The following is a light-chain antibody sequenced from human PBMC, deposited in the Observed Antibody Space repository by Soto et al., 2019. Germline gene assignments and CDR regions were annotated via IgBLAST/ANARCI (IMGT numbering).Light chain of an antibody. Sequence: EIVLTQSPGTLSLSPGERAILSYRASQSVSSYLAWYQQKPGQPPRLLIYNASNRATGIPARFSGSGSGTDFTITISSLEPEDFAVYYCQQRSHWQKFGQGTTVDIK. V-gene: IGKV3-11*01. CDR3: QQRSHWQK. CDR2: NAS. J-gene: IGKJ1*01. CDR1: QSVSSY.